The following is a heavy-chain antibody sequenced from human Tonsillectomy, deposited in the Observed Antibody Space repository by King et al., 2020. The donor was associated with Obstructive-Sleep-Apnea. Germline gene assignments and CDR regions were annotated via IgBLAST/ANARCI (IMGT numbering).Heavy chain of an antibody. V-gene: IGHV1-8*01. J-gene: IGHJ4*02. D-gene: IGHD2-2*01. CDR1: GYTFSSAD. CDR2: MNTSSGNS. Sequence: QLVQSGAEVKKPGASVKVSCKASGYTFSSADINWVRQATGQGLEWMGWMNTSSGNSGYVQKFQGRVTMTRDPSISTAYLELRTLRSEDTAVYYCARGSSRSFDIWGQGTLVTVSS. CDR3: ARGSSRSFDI.